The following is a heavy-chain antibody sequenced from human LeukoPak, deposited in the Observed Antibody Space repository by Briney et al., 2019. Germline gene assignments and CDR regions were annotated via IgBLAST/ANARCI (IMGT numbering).Heavy chain of an antibody. CDR1: GFSFSSYW. CDR3: VSTGSQLDY. Sequence: GGSLRLSCAASGFSFSSYWMTWVRQAPGKGLEWVANIKQDGSQKYYVDSVKGRFTISRDNDKNSLYLQMNSLRAEDTAVYYCVSTGSQLDYWGQGTLVTVSS. V-gene: IGHV3-7*01. J-gene: IGHJ4*02. CDR2: IKQDGSQK. D-gene: IGHD2-2*01.